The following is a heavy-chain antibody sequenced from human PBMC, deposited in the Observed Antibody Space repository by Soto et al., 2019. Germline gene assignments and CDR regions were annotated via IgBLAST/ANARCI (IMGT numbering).Heavy chain of an antibody. V-gene: IGHV3-33*08. Sequence: QVQLVESGGGVVQPGGSRRLSCADSASIFKGHGMHWVRQAPGKGLEWVAIIRFDGSDEHYGDSVEGRCTPSRDNSKRMLYSQLHSLRVEDTAVYSCARGGVGATTFFGFLDYWGQGTLVTVSS. D-gene: IGHD1-26*01. J-gene: IGHJ4*02. CDR3: ARGGVGATTFFGFLDY. CDR1: ASIFKGHG. CDR2: IRFDGSDE.